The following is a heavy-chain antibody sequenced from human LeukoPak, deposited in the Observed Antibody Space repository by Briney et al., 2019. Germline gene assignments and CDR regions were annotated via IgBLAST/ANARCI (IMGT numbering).Heavy chain of an antibody. D-gene: IGHD3-10*01. J-gene: IGHJ6*03. Sequence: PGGSLRLSCAASGFTFSSYGMHWARQAPGKGLEWVAFIRYDGSNKYYADSVKGRFTISRDNSKNTLYLQMNSLRAEDTAVYYCAKDHGILWFGELLSYMDVWGKGTTVTISS. CDR2: IRYDGSNK. V-gene: IGHV3-30*02. CDR3: AKDHGILWFGELLSYMDV. CDR1: GFTFSSYG.